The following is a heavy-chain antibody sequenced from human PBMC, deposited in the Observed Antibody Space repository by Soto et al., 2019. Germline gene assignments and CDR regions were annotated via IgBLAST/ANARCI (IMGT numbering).Heavy chain of an antibody. Sequence: EVQLVESGGGLVQPGGSLRLSCTASGFMFGSYWMTWVRHVPGKGLQWVANIKRDGSEKYYVDFVKGRFTISRDNADNSVFLDMNNLRVADTATYYCARVRATDYEIDYCGQGALVTVSS. D-gene: IGHD4-17*01. J-gene: IGHJ4*02. CDR3: ARVRATDYEIDY. CDR2: IKRDGSEK. CDR1: GFMFGSYW. V-gene: IGHV3-7*03.